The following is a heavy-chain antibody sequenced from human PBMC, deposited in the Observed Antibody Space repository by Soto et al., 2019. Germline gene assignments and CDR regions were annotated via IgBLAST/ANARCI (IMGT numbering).Heavy chain of an antibody. CDR1: GGSISSSNW. J-gene: IGHJ6*02. CDR2: IYHSGST. V-gene: IGHV4-4*02. CDR3: ARDLGELDYYYYYGMDV. Sequence: SETLSLTCAVYGGSISSSNWWSWVRQPPGKGLEWIGEIYHSGSTNYNPSLKSRVTISVDKSKNQFSLKLSSVTAADTAVYYCARDLGELDYYYYYGMDVWGQGTTVTVSS. D-gene: IGHD1-26*01.